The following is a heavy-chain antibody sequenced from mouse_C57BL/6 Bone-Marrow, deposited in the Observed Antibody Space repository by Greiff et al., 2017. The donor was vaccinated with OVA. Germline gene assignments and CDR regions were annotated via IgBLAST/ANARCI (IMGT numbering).Heavy chain of an antibody. V-gene: IGHV1-9*01. Sequence: QVQLKESGAELMKPGASVKLPCKATGYTFTGYWIEWVKQRPGHGLEWIGEILPGSGSTNYNEKFKGKATFTADTSSNTAYMQLSSLTTEDSAIYYCASPPTVVAPYWYFDVWGTGTTVTVSS. CDR2: ILPGSGST. J-gene: IGHJ1*03. CDR3: ASPPTVVAPYWYFDV. CDR1: GYTFTGYW. D-gene: IGHD1-1*01.